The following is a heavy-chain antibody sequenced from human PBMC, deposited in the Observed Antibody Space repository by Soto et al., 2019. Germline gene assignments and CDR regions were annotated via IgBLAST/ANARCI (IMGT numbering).Heavy chain of an antibody. D-gene: IGHD5-12*01. J-gene: IGHJ5*02. CDR1: GYTFTSYA. CDR3: ARGVVDIVATPKPNWFDP. CDR2: INAGNGNT. Sequence: QVQLVQSGAEVKKPGASVKVSCKASGYTFTSYAMHWVRQAPGQRLEWMGWINAGNGNTKYSQKFQGRVTITRDTSASTAYMELSSLRSEDTAVYYCARGVVDIVATPKPNWFDPWGQGTLVTVSS. V-gene: IGHV1-3*01.